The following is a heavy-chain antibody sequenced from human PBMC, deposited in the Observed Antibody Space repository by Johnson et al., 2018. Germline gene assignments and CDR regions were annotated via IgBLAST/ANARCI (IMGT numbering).Heavy chain of an antibody. Sequence: QVQLQESGPGLVKPSETLSLTCTVSGGSISSYYWSWIRQPPGKGLEWIGYIYYSGSTNYNPSLKSRGTISVDTSKNQFSLKLSSVTAADTAVYYCARGSGSYPYYYYYMDVWGKGTTVTVSS. V-gene: IGHV4-59*01. CDR3: ARGSGSYPYYYYYMDV. CDR1: GGSISSYY. D-gene: IGHD1-26*01. J-gene: IGHJ6*03. CDR2: IYYSGST.